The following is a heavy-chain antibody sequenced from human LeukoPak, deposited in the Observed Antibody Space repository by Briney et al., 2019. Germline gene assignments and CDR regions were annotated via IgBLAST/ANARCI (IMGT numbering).Heavy chain of an antibody. CDR1: GFTFSSYA. D-gene: IGHD6-19*01. J-gene: IGHJ4*02. CDR2: ISGSGGST. V-gene: IGHV3-23*01. CDR3: AKGNSGWLYYFDY. Sequence: PGGSLRLSCAASGFTFSSYAMSWVRQAPGKGLEWVSAISGSGGSTCYADSVKGRFTISRDNSKNTLYLQMNSLRAEDTAVYYCAKGNSGWLYYFDYWGQGTLVTVSS.